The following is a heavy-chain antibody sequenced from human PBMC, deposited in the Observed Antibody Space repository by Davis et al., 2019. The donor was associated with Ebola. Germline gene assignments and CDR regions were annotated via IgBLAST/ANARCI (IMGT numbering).Heavy chain of an antibody. CDR1: GYTFTSYA. CDR3: ARSSVLLEWLFLYYFDY. V-gene: IGHV7-4-1*02. Sequence: ASVKVSCKASGYTFTSYAMNWVRQAPGQGLEWMGWINTNTGNPTYAQGFTGRFVFSLDTSVSTAYLQISSLKAEDTAVYYCARSSVLLEWLFLYYFDYWGQGTLVTVSS. D-gene: IGHD3-3*01. CDR2: INTNTGNP. J-gene: IGHJ4*02.